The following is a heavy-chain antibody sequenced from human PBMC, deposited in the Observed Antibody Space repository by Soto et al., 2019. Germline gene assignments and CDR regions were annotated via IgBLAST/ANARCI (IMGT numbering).Heavy chain of an antibody. CDR1: GGSVNTDNYY. V-gene: IGHV4-61*01. D-gene: IGHD3-10*01. CDR3: PKKSREFSSSGGLDV. CDR2: LHYSGGT. J-gene: IGHJ6*02. Sequence: QVQLQESGPGLVKPSETLSLTCTVSGGSVNTDNYYWTWTRQPPGKRLEWIGSLHYSGGTNYTPSLKIRVTISVGTSKTQFPWTLGSVTAAGSAVNFWPKKSREFSSSGGLDVWGQGARSPSP.